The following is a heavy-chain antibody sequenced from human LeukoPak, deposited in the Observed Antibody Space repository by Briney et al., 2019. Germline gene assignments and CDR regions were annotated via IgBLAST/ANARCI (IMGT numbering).Heavy chain of an antibody. CDR2: IYHSGST. Sequence: SETLSLTCAVYGGSFSGYYWSWIRQPPGKGLEWIGEIYHSGSTNYNPSLKSRVTISVDKSKNQFSLKLSSATAADTAVYYCARASLEGAYDAFDIWGQGTMVTVSS. D-gene: IGHD3-16*01. J-gene: IGHJ3*02. CDR1: GGSFSGYY. V-gene: IGHV4-34*01. CDR3: ARASLEGAYDAFDI.